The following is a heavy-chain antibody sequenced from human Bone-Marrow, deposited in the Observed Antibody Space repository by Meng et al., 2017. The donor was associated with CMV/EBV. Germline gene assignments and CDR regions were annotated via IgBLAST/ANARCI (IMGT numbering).Heavy chain of an antibody. Sequence: LRLSCAASGFTLSSYGMHWVRKAPGKGLEWVAFIRYDGSNKYYADSVKGRFTISRDNSKNTLYLQMNSLRAEDTAVYYCAKAVKPDWGQGTLVTVSS. CDR1: GFTLSSYG. CDR3: AKAVKPD. J-gene: IGHJ4*02. CDR2: IRYDGSNK. V-gene: IGHV3-30*02.